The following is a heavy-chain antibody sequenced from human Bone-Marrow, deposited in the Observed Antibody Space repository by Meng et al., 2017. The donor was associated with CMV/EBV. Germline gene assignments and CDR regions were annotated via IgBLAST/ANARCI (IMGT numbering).Heavy chain of an antibody. J-gene: IGHJ4*02. Sequence: QGQRVQSGAEVKRPGAEVKVSCKASGYTVTDYYIHWVRQAPGQWLEWMGWINPNDDTNYAQNFQGRVTMTRDMSINTVYMELSRLTSDDTAVYYCARSSGWSRFDYWGLGTLVTVSS. D-gene: IGHD6-19*01. CDR2: INPNDDT. CDR1: GYTVTDYY. V-gene: IGHV1-2*02. CDR3: ARSSGWSRFDY.